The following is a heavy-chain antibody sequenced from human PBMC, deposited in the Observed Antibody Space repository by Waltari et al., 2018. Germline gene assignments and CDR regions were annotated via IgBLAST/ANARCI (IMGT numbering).Heavy chain of an antibody. CDR2: SGSSSSFM. CDR1: GFKFSAYA. D-gene: IGHD6-19*01. CDR3: AREGAEQWVVEDYGMDV. J-gene: IGHJ6*02. V-gene: IGHV3-21*02. Sequence: EVQLVESGGGLVKPGGSLRLSCVASGFKFSAYAMNWVRQAPGKGLCCVSSSGSSSSFMDYADAVRGRFTVSRDNAKNTLYLQMDTLRAEDTAVYYCAREGAEQWVVEDYGMDVWGQGTTVTVSS.